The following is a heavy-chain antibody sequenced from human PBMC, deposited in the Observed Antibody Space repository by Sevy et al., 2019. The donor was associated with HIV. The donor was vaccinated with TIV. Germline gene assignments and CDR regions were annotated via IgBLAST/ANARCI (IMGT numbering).Heavy chain of an antibody. J-gene: IGHJ4*02. V-gene: IGHV1-24*01. Sequence: ASVKVSCKVSGYTLNKLSMHWVRQAPGKGLEWMGSFDPEDGETFYAQKFQGRVTMTEDTSTDTAYMELNSLNSEDTAVYYCATTKDYYDSSGYPFDYWGQGTQVTVSS. CDR2: FDPEDGET. D-gene: IGHD3-22*01. CDR1: GYTLNKLS. CDR3: ATTKDYYDSSGYPFDY.